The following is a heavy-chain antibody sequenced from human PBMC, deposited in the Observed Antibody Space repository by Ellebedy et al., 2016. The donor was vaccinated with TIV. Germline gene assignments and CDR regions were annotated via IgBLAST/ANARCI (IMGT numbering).Heavy chain of an antibody. CDR3: ARGPVLYNFDALDT. CDR1: GYSISSGYY. Sequence: SETLSLTCTVSGYSISSGYYWGWIRQPPGKGLEWVGSIYHSGSTYYTPSLKSRLSISGDTSKNQFSLKLSSVTAADTAVYYCARGPVLYNFDALDTWGQGTMVTVSS. CDR2: IYHSGST. J-gene: IGHJ3*02. V-gene: IGHV4-38-2*02. D-gene: IGHD1-1*01.